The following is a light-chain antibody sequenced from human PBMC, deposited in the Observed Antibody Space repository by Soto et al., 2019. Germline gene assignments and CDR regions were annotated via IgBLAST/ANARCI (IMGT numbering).Light chain of an antibody. CDR3: QQRYNLPLT. J-gene: IGKJ4*01. CDR2: DAS. CDR1: QPVSNF. V-gene: IGKV3-11*01. Sequence: EIVLTQSPATLSLSPGEGATLSCRASQPVSNFLAWYQQKPGQAPRLLIYDASKRATGIPARFSGSGSGTDFTLTISSLEPEDFAVYYCQQRYNLPLTFGGGTKVEIK.